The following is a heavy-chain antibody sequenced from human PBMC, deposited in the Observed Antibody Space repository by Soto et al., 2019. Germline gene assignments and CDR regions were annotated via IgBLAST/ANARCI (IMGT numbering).Heavy chain of an antibody. Sequence: GGSLRLSCAASGFTVSSNYMSWVRQAPGKGLEWVSVIYSGGSTYYADSVKGRFTISRDNSKNTLYLQMNSLRAEDTAVYYCARGTFDYGDTQQNDYWGQGTLVTVSS. D-gene: IGHD4-17*01. CDR2: IYSGGST. CDR3: ARGTFDYGDTQQNDY. V-gene: IGHV3-66*01. CDR1: GFTVSSNY. J-gene: IGHJ4*02.